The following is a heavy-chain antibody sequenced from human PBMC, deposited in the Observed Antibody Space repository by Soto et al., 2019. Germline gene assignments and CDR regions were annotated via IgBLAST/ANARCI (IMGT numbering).Heavy chain of an antibody. CDR3: AHRRPPRLRDD. CDR1: GFSLSTRGVG. D-gene: IGHD6-6*01. Sequence: QITLKESGPTLVKPTQTLTLTCTFSGFSLSTRGVGVGWIRQPPGKALEWLALIYWDDDKRYSPSLNSRLTITKDNSKNQVVLTMTNMHPVDTATYYGAHRRPPRLRDDWGQGSLVTVSS. J-gene: IGHJ4*02. V-gene: IGHV2-5*02. CDR2: IYWDDDK.